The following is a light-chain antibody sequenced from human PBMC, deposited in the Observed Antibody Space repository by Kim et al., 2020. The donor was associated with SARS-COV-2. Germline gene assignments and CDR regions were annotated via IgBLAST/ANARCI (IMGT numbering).Light chain of an antibody. Sequence: LSPGERATVSCRASQTVTSNSLAWYQQRPGKAPRVLIYATSSRAVGIPDRFGGSGSGTDFTLTISRVEPEDFAVYYCQQFASSPYTFGQGTKLEI. CDR2: ATS. V-gene: IGKV3-20*01. CDR3: QQFASSPYT. CDR1: QTVTSNS. J-gene: IGKJ2*01.